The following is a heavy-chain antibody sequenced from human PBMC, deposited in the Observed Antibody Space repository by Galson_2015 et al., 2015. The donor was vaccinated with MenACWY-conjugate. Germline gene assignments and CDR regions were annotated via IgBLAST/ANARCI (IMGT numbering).Heavy chain of an antibody. D-gene: IGHD7-27*01. J-gene: IGHJ4*02. CDR2: IRDTGSL. V-gene: IGHV4-59*08. CDR3: ARIPTWGSSFGYFDY. Sequence: SETLSLTCTVSGSSISSPYWSWFRQPPGKGLEWIAYIRDTGSLKGNPSLKSRVTMSADKSNNQFSLRLISVTAADTAVYYCARIPTWGSSFGYFDYWGRGILVAVSS. CDR1: GSSISSPY.